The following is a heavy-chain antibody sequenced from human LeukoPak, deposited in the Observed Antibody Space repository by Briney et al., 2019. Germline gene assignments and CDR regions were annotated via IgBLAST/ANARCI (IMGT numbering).Heavy chain of an antibody. CDR1: GYTFTSYG. CDR2: IIPIFGTA. V-gene: IGHV1-69*06. J-gene: IGHJ3*02. CDR3: ASKRQQVGSILRSDAFDI. D-gene: IGHD4-17*01. Sequence: SVKVSCKASGYTFTSYGISWVRQAPGQGLEWMGGIIPIFGTANYAQKFQGRVTITADKSTSTAYMELSSLRSEDTAVYYCASKRQQVGSILRSDAFDIWGQGTMVTVSS.